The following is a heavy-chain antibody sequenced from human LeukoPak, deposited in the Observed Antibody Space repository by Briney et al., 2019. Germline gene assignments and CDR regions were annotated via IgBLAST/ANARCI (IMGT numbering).Heavy chain of an antibody. V-gene: IGHV4-38-2*02. Sequence: SETLSLTCTVSGYSISSGYYWGWIRQPPGKGLEWIGSIYHSGSTYYNPSLKSRVTISVDTSKNQFSLKLTSVTAADTAVYYCARDRGGLTGDLGGNWFDPWGQGTLVTVSS. D-gene: IGHD7-27*01. CDR1: GYSISSGYY. CDR2: IYHSGST. CDR3: ARDRGGLTGDLGGNWFDP. J-gene: IGHJ5*02.